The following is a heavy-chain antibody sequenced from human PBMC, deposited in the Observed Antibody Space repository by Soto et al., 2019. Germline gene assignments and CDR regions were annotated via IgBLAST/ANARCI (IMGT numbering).Heavy chain of an antibody. V-gene: IGHV4-31*02. CDR3: ARGDYDFWSGYYRDYYYGMDV. Sequence: PSETLSLTCTVSGDSISSGGYDWSWIRQHPGKGLEWIGYIYYSGSTYYNPSLKSRVTISVDTSKNQFSLKLSSVTAADTAVYYCARGDYDFWSGYYRDYYYGMDVWGQGTTVTVSS. CDR1: GDSISSGGYD. CDR2: IYYSGST. D-gene: IGHD3-3*01. J-gene: IGHJ6*02.